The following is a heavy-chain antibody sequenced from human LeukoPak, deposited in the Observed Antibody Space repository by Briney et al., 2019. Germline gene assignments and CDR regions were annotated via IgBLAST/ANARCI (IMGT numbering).Heavy chain of an antibody. V-gene: IGHV3-48*01. J-gene: IGHJ4*02. CDR1: GFTFDTYP. D-gene: IGHD5-24*01. Sequence: GGSLRLSCAAAGFTFDTYPMNWVRQAPGRGLEWISYISSNRDTIYYADSVKGRFTISRDNAKNSLYLQMNSLRAEDTAVYYCARERWLQVPFDYWGQGTLVTVSS. CDR3: ARERWLQVPFDY. CDR2: ISSNRDTI.